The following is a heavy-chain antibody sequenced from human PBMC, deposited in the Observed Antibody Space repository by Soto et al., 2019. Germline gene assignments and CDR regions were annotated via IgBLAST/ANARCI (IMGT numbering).Heavy chain of an antibody. D-gene: IGHD2-15*01. CDR2: ISSDGRTT. CDR3: TKVQGGG. Sequence: EVQLVESGGGLVQPGGSLRLSCAASGFTFNSYWMHWVRQGPGKGLVWVSHISSDGRTTNHADSVKGRFTISRDNAKNTLYLQMNSLRAEDTAVYYCTKVQGGGWGQGTLVTVSS. V-gene: IGHV3-74*01. CDR1: GFTFNSYW. J-gene: IGHJ4*02.